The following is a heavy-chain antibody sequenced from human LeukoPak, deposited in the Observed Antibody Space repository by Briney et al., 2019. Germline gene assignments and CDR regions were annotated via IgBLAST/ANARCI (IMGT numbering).Heavy chain of an antibody. CDR1: GFTFTNAW. J-gene: IGHJ4*02. Sequence: ETGGSLRLSCVDSGFTFTNAWMSWVRQAPGKGLEWIGRIKSKTDGETTNYAEPVRGRFTISRDDSKSAVYLQMNSLKIEDTAVYYCTTDLGTYYHGSQRLIPIDYWGQGTLVTVSS. D-gene: IGHD3-10*01. CDR2: IKSKTDGETT. CDR3: TTDLGTYYHGSQRLIPIDY. V-gene: IGHV3-15*01.